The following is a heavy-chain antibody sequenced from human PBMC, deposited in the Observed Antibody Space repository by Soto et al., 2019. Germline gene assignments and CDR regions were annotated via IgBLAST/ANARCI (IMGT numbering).Heavy chain of an antibody. D-gene: IGHD2-2*01. CDR3: ARGLELVVPAALHY. J-gene: IGHJ4*02. CDR2: MNPNSGNT. Sequence: ASVKVSCKASGYTFTRYVINWVRQATGQGLEWMGWMNPNSGNTGYAQKFQGRVTMTRNTSISTAYMELSSLRSEDTAVYYCARGLELVVPAALHYWGQGTLVTVS. CDR1: GYTFTRYV. V-gene: IGHV1-8*01.